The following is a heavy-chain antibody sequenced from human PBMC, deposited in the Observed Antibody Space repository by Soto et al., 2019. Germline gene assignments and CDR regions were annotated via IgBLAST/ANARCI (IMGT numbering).Heavy chain of an antibody. CDR1: GESMSNTAYY. V-gene: IGHV4-39*01. D-gene: IGHD1-26*01. J-gene: IGHJ4*02. CDR2: IFYTGSA. CDR3: ARLKSTYSGSYYGGGFFDY. Sequence: QLQLQESGPGLVKPSETLSLTCNVSGESMSNTAYYWGWIRQTPGKGLEWIGSIFYTGSAYYNSSLKRRVTMSVDTSKNQFSLKLLSVAAADTAIYYCARLKSTYSGSYYGGGFFDYWGQGSLVTVSS.